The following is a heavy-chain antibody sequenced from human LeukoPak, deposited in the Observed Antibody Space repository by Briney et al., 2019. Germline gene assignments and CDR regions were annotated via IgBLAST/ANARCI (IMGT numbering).Heavy chain of an antibody. V-gene: IGHV3-33*01. Sequence: PGRSLRLPCATSGFTFSSYGIDWLRQAPGKGLEWVAVIWYDGSNKYYADSVKGRFTISRDQSKNTAYLQMNSLRVEDTAVYYCARLGSGWSFDYWGQGALVTVSS. CDR3: ARLGSGWSFDY. CDR1: GFTFSSYG. CDR2: IWYDGSNK. J-gene: IGHJ4*02. D-gene: IGHD6-19*01.